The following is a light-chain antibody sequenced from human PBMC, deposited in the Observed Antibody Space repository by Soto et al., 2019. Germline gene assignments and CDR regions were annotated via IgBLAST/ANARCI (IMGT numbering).Light chain of an antibody. V-gene: IGKV1-6*01. CDR3: LQDYNYPWT. J-gene: IGKJ1*01. Sequence: AIQMTQSPSSLSASVGDRVTITCRASQGIRNDLGWYRQKPGRAPKLLIYAASSLQSGVPSRFSGSGSGTDFTLTISSLQPEDFATYYCLQDYNYPWTFGQGTKVEIK. CDR1: QGIRND. CDR2: AAS.